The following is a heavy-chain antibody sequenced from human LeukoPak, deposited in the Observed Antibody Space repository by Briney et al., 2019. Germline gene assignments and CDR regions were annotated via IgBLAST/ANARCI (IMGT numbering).Heavy chain of an antibody. CDR2: IYYSGST. V-gene: IGHV4-59*01. J-gene: IGHJ4*02. Sequence: SETLSLTCTVSGGSISSYYWSWVRQPPVKGLEWIGYIYYSGSTNYNPSLKSRVTISVDTSKNQFSLKLSSVTAADTAVYYCARALWRGYSYGWVDYWGQGTLVTVSS. D-gene: IGHD5-18*01. CDR1: GGSISSYY. CDR3: ARALWRGYSYGWVDY.